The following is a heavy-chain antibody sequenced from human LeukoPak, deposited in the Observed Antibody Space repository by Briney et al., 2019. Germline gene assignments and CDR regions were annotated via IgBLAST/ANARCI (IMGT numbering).Heavy chain of an antibody. J-gene: IGHJ4*02. CDR1: GFSFRSYW. V-gene: IGHV3-7*02. CDR3: VSTATFDY. Sequence: GGSLRLSCAASGFSFRSYWMSWVRQAPGKGLEWVANIKQDGSDKYYADSVKGRFTISRDNAKNSLYLQMNSLRAEDTAVYYCVSTATFDYWGQGSLVTVSS. CDR2: IKQDGSDK. D-gene: IGHD1-1*01.